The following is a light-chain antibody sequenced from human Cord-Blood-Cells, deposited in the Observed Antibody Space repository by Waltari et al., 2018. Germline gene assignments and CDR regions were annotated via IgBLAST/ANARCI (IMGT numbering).Light chain of an antibody. V-gene: IGLV2-14*03. CDR3: SSYTSSSTLV. CDR2: DVS. CDR1: SPYVGGDNP. J-gene: IGLJ3*02. Sequence: QCALIQPVSVSRSPRQSTTPACPGTSPYVGGDNPVSCYQQHPGKAPILMIYDVSNRPSGVSNRFSGSKSGNTASLTISGLQAEDEADYYCSSYTSSSTLVFGGGTKLTVL.